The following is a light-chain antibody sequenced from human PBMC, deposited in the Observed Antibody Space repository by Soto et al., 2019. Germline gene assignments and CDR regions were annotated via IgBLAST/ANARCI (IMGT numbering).Light chain of an antibody. V-gene: IGKV1-9*01. CDR3: QQLFMYPPT. CDR1: QGIINY. Sequence: IQLTQSPSSLSASMGDRVTITYRASQGIINYLAWYQQKPGKAPNLLIYGASTLQVGVPSRFSGSGSGTDFTLTVSSLQPEDLATYYCQQLFMYPPTFGPGTKVDIK. CDR2: GAS. J-gene: IGKJ3*01.